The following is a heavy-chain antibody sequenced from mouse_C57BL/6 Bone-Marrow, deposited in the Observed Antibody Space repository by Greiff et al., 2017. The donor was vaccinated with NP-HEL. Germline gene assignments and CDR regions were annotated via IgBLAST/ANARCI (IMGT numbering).Heavy chain of an antibody. J-gene: IGHJ4*01. CDR1: GYTFTDYN. D-gene: IGHD1-1*01. CDR2: INPNNGGT. V-gene: IGHV1-18*01. Sequence: VQLQQSGPELVKPGASVKIPCKASGYTFTDYNMDWVKQSHGKSLEWIGDINPNNGGTIYNQKFKGKATLTVDKSSSTAYMELRSLTSEDTAVYYCARSDYGSSPYYAMDYWGQGTSVTVSS. CDR3: ARSDYGSSPYYAMDY.